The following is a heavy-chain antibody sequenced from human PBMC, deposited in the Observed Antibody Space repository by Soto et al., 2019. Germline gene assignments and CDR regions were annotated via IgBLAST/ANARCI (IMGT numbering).Heavy chain of an antibody. CDR2: ISGSGGST. CDR3: AKDRGYSSSSTDYYGMDV. J-gene: IGHJ6*02. D-gene: IGHD6-6*01. Sequence: GGSLRLSCAASGFTFSSYAMSWVRQAPGKGLEWVSAISGSGGSTYYADSVKGRFTISRDNSKNTLYLQMNSLRAEDTAVYYCAKDRGYSSSSTDYYGMDVWGQGTTVTVSS. V-gene: IGHV3-23*01. CDR1: GFTFSSYA.